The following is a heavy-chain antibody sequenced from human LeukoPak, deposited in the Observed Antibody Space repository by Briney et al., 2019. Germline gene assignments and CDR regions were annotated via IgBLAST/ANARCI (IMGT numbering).Heavy chain of an antibody. V-gene: IGHV1-2*02. J-gene: IGHJ5*02. CDR3: ARSPLVLLWFGEPNNWFDP. CDR2: INPNSGGT. D-gene: IGHD3-10*01. CDR1: GYTFTGYY. Sequence: ASVKVSCKASGYTFTGYYMHWVRQAPGQGLEWMGWINPNSGGTNYAQKFQGRVTMTRDTSISTAYTELSRLRSDDTAVYYCARSPLVLLWFGEPNNWFDPWGQGTLVTVSS.